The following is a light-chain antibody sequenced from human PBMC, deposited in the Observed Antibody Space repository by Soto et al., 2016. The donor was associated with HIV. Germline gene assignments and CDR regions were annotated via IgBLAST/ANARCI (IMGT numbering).Light chain of an antibody. CDR3: QAWDSNSDHVV. J-gene: IGLJ2*01. Sequence: SYELTQPPSVSVAPGKTASITCGGNNIGSKSVHWYQQKSGQAPVLVVYDDVDRPSGIPERFPGSNSGNTATLTISRIEAGDEADYYCQAWDSNSDHVVFGGGTKVTVL. CDR2: DDV. V-gene: IGLV3-21*03. CDR1: NIGSKS.